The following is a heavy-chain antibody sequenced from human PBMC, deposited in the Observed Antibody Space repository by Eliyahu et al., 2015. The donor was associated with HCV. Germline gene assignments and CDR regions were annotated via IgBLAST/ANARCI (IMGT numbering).Heavy chain of an antibody. CDR3: ARRAPQDQTYYYDSEPYSEEPVNYYRYYHGMDV. D-gene: IGHD3-22*01. CDR1: GDSFSTSW. J-gene: IGHJ6*02. Sequence: EAQLVQSGAEVKKPGESLKISCKGSGDSFSTSWIAWVRQXPGKGLEWXGIXHPGDSDTXXSPAFQGQVTISADKSTSTAYLQWXSLKASDTAMYYCARRAPQDQTYYYDSEPYSEEPVNYYRYYHGMDVWGQGTTVTVSS. CDR2: XHPGDSDT. V-gene: IGHV5-51*01.